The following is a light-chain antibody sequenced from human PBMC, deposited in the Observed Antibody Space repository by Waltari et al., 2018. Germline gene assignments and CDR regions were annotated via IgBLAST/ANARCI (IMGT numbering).Light chain of an antibody. J-gene: IGLJ2*01. Sequence: QSALTQPRSVSGSPGQSVTISCTGTSSDVGGYNHVPWYQQLPGKAPKVMIYDVSKRPSGVPDRFSGSKSGNTASLTISGLQAEDEADYYCCSYAGSYTLVFGGGTKLTVL. CDR1: SSDVGGYNH. CDR2: DVS. V-gene: IGLV2-11*01. CDR3: CSYAGSYTLV.